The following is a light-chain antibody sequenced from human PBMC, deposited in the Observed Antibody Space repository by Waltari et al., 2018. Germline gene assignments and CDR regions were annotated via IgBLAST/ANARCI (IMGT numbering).Light chain of an antibody. V-gene: IGLV2-14*01. CDR2: EVS. J-gene: IGLJ2*01. Sequence: QSALTQPASVSGSPGQSITISCTGTSSDVGGYNYVSWYQQHPGKAPKLMIYEVSNRPSGVSNRCSGSKSGHTASLTISGLQAEDEADYYCSSYTSSSTLVFGGGTKLTVL. CDR3: SSYTSSSTLV. CDR1: SSDVGGYNY.